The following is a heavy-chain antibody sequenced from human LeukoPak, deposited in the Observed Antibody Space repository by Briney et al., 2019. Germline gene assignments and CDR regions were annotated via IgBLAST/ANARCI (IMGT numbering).Heavy chain of an antibody. Sequence: GGSLRLSCAASGFTFSSYAMHWVRQAPGKGLEWVANIKEDGTETYYVDSVKGRFTISRGNAKNSLYLQMNSLRVEDTAVYYCAKEGRSLQTYWGQGTLVTVSS. CDR2: IKEDGTET. CDR3: AKEGRSLQTY. CDR1: GFTFSSYA. V-gene: IGHV3-7*03. J-gene: IGHJ4*02. D-gene: IGHD5-24*01.